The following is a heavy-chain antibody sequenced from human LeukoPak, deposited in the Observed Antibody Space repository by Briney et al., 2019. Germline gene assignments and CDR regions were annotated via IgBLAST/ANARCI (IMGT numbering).Heavy chain of an antibody. D-gene: IGHD3-9*01. J-gene: IGHJ4*02. V-gene: IGHV3-23*01. CDR2: ISGSGGST. CDR3: ANSYDILTGYHEPFDY. CDR1: GFTFSSYA. Sequence: GGPLRLSCAASGFTFSSYAMSWVRQAPGRGLEWVSAISGSGGSTYYADSVKGRFTISRDNSKNTLYLQMNSLRAEDTAVYYCANSYDILTGYHEPFDYWGQGTLVTVSS.